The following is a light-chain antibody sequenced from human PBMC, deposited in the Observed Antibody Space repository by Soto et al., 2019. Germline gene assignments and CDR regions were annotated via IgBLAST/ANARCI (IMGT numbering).Light chain of an antibody. Sequence: ELVLTQSPATLSLSPGERATLSCRASQSVGTTLGWYQQKPGQAPRLLIYGASSRAGGVPARFSGSGSGTDFTLTISSLEPEDFAVYHCQQRSTWLTFGGGTKVEIK. J-gene: IGKJ4*01. CDR2: GAS. CDR3: QQRSTWLT. CDR1: QSVGTT. V-gene: IGKV3-11*01.